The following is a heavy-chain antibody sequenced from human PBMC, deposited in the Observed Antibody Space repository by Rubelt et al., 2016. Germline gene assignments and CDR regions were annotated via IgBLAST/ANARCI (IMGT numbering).Heavy chain of an antibody. J-gene: IGHJ4*02. CDR2: IYSGGST. V-gene: IGHV3-53*01. CDR1: GFSVSSSY. CDR3: AACRDGYNVFDY. Sequence: EVQLVESGGGVVQPGRSLRLSCAASGFSVSSSYLSWVRQAPGKGLEWVSVIYSGGSTYYADSVKGRFTISRDNSKNTLYLQMNSRRAEDTAVYYCAACRDGYNVFDYWGQGTLVTVSS. D-gene: IGHD5-24*01.